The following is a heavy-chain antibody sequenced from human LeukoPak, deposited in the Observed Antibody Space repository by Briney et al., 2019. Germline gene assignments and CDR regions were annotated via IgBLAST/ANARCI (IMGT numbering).Heavy chain of an antibody. CDR1: GGSFSGYY. J-gene: IGHJ5*02. CDR3: ARVTQEPAASLGFWFDP. CDR2: INHSGST. D-gene: IGHD2-2*01. V-gene: IGHV4-34*01. Sequence: PSETLSLTCAVYGGSFSGYYWSWIRQPPGKGLEWIGEINHSGSTNYNPSLKSRVTISVDTPKNQFSLKLSSVTAADTAVYYCARVTQEPAASLGFWFDPWGQGTLVTVSS.